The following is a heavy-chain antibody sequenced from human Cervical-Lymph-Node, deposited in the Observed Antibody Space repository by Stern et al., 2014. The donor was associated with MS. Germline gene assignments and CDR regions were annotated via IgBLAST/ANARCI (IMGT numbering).Heavy chain of an antibody. CDR3: ARDRRHHDSRGYYTFDI. CDR2: IIPIFGTG. J-gene: IGHJ3*02. V-gene: IGHV1-69*14. Sequence: VQLVQSGAEVKKPGSSVKVSCKASGGTFSSYAISWVRQAPGQGLEWMGGIIPIFGTGNSAQRFQGRVTITADTSTSTAYMELSGLKYEDTAVYYCARDRRHHDSRGYYTFDIWGQGTMVTVSS. D-gene: IGHD3-22*01. CDR1: GGTFSSYA.